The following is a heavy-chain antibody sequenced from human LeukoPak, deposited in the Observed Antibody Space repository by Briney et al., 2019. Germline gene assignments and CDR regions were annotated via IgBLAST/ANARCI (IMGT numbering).Heavy chain of an antibody. CDR3: ASVPYDFWSGHLLNWFDP. CDR1: GGSISSGDYY. J-gene: IGHJ5*02. V-gene: IGHV4-30-4*08. D-gene: IGHD3-3*01. Sequence: SQTLSLTCTVSGGSISSGDYYWSGIRQPPGKGLEWLVYIYYSGSTYYNPSLKSRVTISVDTSKNQFSLKLSSVTAADTAVYYCASVPYDFWSGHLLNWFDPWGQGTLVTVSS. CDR2: IYYSGST.